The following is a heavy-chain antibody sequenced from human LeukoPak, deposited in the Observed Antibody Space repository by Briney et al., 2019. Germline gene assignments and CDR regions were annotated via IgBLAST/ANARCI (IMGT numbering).Heavy chain of an antibody. D-gene: IGHD1-26*01. CDR1: GFSFSTYS. J-gene: IGHJ6*03. Sequence: GGSLRLSCAASGFSFSTYSMIWVRQAPGKGLEWVSSISSSSDYIYYADSVKGRFTISRDNAKNSLFLQMNSLRAEDTAVYYCARDPYSGNYGNYYYYYMDVWGKGTTVTISS. CDR2: ISSSSDYI. V-gene: IGHV3-21*01. CDR3: ARDPYSGNYGNYYYYYMDV.